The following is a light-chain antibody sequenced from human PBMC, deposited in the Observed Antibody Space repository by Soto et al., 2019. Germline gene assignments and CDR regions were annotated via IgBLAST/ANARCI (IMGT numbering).Light chain of an antibody. CDR3: QQYNSYLYT. CDR2: KAS. J-gene: IGKJ2*01. V-gene: IGKV1-5*03. CDR1: QIINSW. Sequence: DIQMTQSPSTLSASVGDRVTITCRASQIINSWLAWYQQKPGKAPKLLIYKASTLESGVPSRFSGRGSGTEFTLNISSVQPDDFATYYCQQYNSYLYTFGQGTKLEIK.